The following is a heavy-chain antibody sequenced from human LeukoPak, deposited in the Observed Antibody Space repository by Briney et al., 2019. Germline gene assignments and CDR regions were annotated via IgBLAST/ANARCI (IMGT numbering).Heavy chain of an antibody. J-gene: IGHJ4*02. CDR2: ISSSGGTI. CDR3: ALYYGSGSYGGH. V-gene: IGHV3-48*01. CDR1: GFTFNIYS. D-gene: IGHD3-10*01. Sequence: GGPLRLSCAASGFTFNIYSMNWVRQAPGKGLEWVSYISSSGGTIYYADSVKGRFTASRDNAENSLYLQMNSLRAEDTAVYYCALYYGSGSYGGHWGQGTLVTVSS.